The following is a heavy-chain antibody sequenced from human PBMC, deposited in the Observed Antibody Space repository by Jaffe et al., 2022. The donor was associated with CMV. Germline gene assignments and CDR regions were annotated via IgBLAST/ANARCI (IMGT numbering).Heavy chain of an antibody. CDR2: INHSGST. V-gene: IGHV4-34*01. CDR3: ASPPGIAARGI. Sequence: QVQLQQWGAGLLKPSETLSLTCAVYGGSFSGYYWSWIRQPPGKGLEWIGEINHSGSTNYNPSLKSRVTISVDTSKNQFSLKLSSVTAADTAVYYCASPPGIAARGIWGQGTMVTVSS. J-gene: IGHJ3*02. CDR1: GGSFSGYY. D-gene: IGHD6-6*01.